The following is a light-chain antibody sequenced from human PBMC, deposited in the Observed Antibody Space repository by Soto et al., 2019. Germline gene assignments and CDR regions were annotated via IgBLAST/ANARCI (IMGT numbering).Light chain of an antibody. CDR3: QQYNSYLYT. Sequence: EIQVTQSPSTLSASVGDRVTITCRASQSISSWLAWYQQKPGKAPKLLIYDASSLESGVPSRFSGSGSGTEFTLTISSLQPDDFATYYCQQYNSYLYTFGQGTKVDIK. J-gene: IGKJ2*01. V-gene: IGKV1-5*01. CDR2: DAS. CDR1: QSISSW.